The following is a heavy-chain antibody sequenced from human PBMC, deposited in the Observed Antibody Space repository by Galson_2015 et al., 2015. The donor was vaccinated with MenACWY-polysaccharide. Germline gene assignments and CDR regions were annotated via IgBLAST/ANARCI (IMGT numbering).Heavy chain of an antibody. CDR2: INVDGSEK. CDR1: GFTFSSNW. Sequence: SLRLSCAASGFTFSSNWMTWVRQAPGKGLEWVANINVDGSEKYYVDSVKGRFTISRDNAKNSLYLQVNSLRAEYTAVYYCARWAPGSAYSGHGTLVTVSS. J-gene: IGHJ4*01. CDR3: ARWAPGSAY. D-gene: IGHD3-10*01. V-gene: IGHV3-7*01.